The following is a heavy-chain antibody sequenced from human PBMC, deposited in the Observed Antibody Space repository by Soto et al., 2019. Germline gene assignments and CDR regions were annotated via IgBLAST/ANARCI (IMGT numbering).Heavy chain of an antibody. CDR3: ASGSYGLGYYYYYGLDV. D-gene: IGHD5-18*01. Sequence: GWALRLSCAASGFPFIDYYMRWMREAPGKGLGWVLYITSSGSTIYYADSVKGRFTISSDYAKNSLYQQMNRLRAEDTAVYYCASGSYGLGYYYYYGLDVWGQGTTFTVSS. CDR1: GFPFIDYY. CDR2: ITSSGSTI. V-gene: IGHV3-11*01. J-gene: IGHJ6*02.